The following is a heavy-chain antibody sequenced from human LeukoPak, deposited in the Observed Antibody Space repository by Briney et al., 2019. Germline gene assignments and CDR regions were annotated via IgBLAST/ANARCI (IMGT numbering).Heavy chain of an antibody. D-gene: IGHD2-21*02. CDR2: IRYDGSNK. V-gene: IGHV3-30*02. CDR1: GFTFSSYG. Sequence: PGGSLRLSCAASGFTFSSYGMHWVRQAPGKGLEWVAFIRYDGSNKYYADSVKGRFTISRDNSKNTLYLQMNSLRAEDTAVYYCAKDLRNIVVVTAIPLDAFDIWGQGTMVTVSS. CDR3: AKDLRNIVVVTAIPLDAFDI. J-gene: IGHJ3*02.